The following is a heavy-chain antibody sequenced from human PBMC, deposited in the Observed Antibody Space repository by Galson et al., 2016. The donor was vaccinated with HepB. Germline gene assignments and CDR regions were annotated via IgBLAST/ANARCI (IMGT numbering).Heavy chain of an antibody. J-gene: IGHJ3*02. Sequence: SLRLSCAASGFTVSDNYMSWVRQAPGKGLEWVSVVYSGGDTHYADSVKGRFTISRDNSKNTLYLQMNSLRAEDTAVYYCARDHLGFWGYAFDIWGQGTMVTVSS. CDR1: GFTVSDNY. CDR3: ARDHLGFWGYAFDI. D-gene: IGHD3-16*01. CDR2: VYSGGDT. V-gene: IGHV3-53*01.